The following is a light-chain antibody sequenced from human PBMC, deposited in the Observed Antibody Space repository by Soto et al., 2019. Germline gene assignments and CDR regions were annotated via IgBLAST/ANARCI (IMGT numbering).Light chain of an antibody. Sequence: DIRLTQSPSFLSASVGDRVTITCRASQGISSYLAWYQQRPGKAPKLLIYAASTLQSGVPSRFSGSGSGTEVTLTISSLQPEDFATFYCQQLNSYPRTFGQGTKLEIK. CDR2: AAS. J-gene: IGKJ2*01. CDR3: QQLNSYPRT. CDR1: QGISSY. V-gene: IGKV1-9*01.